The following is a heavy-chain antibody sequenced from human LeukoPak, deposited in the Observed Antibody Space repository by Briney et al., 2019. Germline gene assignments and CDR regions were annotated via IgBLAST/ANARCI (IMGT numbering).Heavy chain of an antibody. CDR2: IKSKTDGGTT. J-gene: IGHJ4*02. Sequence: PGGSLRLSCAASGFTFSNAWMSWVRQAPGKGLEWVGRIKSKTDGGTTDYAAPVKGRFTISRDGSKNTLYLQMNSLKTEDTAVYYCTTDSLHYGDYVDYWGQGTLVTVSS. D-gene: IGHD4-17*01. CDR1: GFTFSNAW. CDR3: TTDSLHYGDYVDY. V-gene: IGHV3-15*01.